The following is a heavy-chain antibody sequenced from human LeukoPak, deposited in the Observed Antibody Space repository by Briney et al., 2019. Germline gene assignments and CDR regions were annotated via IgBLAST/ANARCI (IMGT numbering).Heavy chain of an antibody. CDR3: ARGGPNYYDSSGYYRQGGAFDI. CDR2: IYSGGST. Sequence: GGSLRLSCAASGFTVSSNYMSWVRQAPGKGLEWVSVIYSGGSTYYADSVKGRFTISRDNSKNTLYLRMNSLRAEDTAVYYCARGGPNYYDSSGYYRQGGAFDIWGQGTMVTVSS. J-gene: IGHJ3*02. D-gene: IGHD3-22*01. V-gene: IGHV3-53*01. CDR1: GFTVSSNY.